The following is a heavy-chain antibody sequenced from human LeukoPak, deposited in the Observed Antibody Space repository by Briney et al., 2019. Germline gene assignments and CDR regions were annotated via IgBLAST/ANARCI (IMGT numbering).Heavy chain of an antibody. J-gene: IGHJ4*02. V-gene: IGHV3-7*01. CDR2: MNQGGSVR. D-gene: IGHD6-13*01. CDR1: GFTFDSYS. CDR3: ASLAAAHPDY. Sequence: GGSLRLSCAASGFTFDSYSMNWVRQVPGKGLEWVANMNQGGSVRNYVDSVKGRFTISRDNAKNSLYLQMNSVRAEDTAVYYCASLAAAHPDYWGQGTLVTVSS.